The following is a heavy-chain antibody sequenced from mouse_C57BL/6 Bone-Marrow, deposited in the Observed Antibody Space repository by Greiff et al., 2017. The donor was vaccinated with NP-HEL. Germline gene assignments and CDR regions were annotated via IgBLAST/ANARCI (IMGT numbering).Heavy chain of an antibody. J-gene: IGHJ2*01. V-gene: IGHV1-81*01. D-gene: IGHD1-1*02. CDR3: ARSRWFDLDY. CDR2: IYPRSGNT. Sequence: QVQLKESGAELARPGASVKLSCKASGYTFTSYGISWVKQRTGQGLEWIGEIYPRSGNTYYNEKFKGKATLTADKSSSTAYMELRSLTSEDSAVYFCARSRWFDLDYWGQGTTLTVSS. CDR1: GYTFTSYG.